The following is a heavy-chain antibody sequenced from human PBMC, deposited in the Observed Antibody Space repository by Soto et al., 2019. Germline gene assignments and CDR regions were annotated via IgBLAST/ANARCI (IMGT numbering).Heavy chain of an antibody. CDR2: IDYNGST. CDR1: GGSTNCHY. Sequence: PSSTQSLTCTFCGGSTNCHYWCLIRHPPGKGLERICNIDYNGSTNYTPYLKSRVSISVDTSRNQFSLRLNSVTAADTAVYYCARGFPGPLELRGYYYYMDVWGKGTTVTVSS. CDR3: ARGFPGPLELRGYYYYMDV. D-gene: IGHD1-7*01. V-gene: IGHV4-59*08. J-gene: IGHJ6*03.